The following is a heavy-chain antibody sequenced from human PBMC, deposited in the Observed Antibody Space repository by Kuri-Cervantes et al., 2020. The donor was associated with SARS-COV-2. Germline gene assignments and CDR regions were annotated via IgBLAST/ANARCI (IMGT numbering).Heavy chain of an antibody. J-gene: IGHJ4*02. V-gene: IGHV3-23*01. D-gene: IGHD3-22*01. CDR1: GFTFSSYD. Sequence: GESLKISCAASGFTFSSYDMHWVRQATGKGLEWVSAIGTAGSTYYADSVKGRFTISRDNSKNTLYLQMNSLGAEDTAVYYCAKDLAGYYPTNFDYWGQGTLVTVSS. CDR2: IGTAGST. CDR3: AKDLAGYYPTNFDY.